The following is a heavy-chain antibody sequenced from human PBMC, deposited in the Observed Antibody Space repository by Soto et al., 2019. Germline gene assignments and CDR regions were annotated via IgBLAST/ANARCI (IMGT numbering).Heavy chain of an antibody. Sequence: GGSLRLSCAASGFTFSSHSMNWVRQAPGKGLEWVSSITSSSSYINYADSVKGRFTISRDNSKNTLYLQMNSLRAEDTAVYYCNTFGWRGTTAYGMDVWGQGTTVTVS. CDR2: ITSSSSYI. V-gene: IGHV3-21*01. J-gene: IGHJ6*02. CDR3: NTFGWRGTTAYGMDV. D-gene: IGHD1-1*01. CDR1: GFTFSSHS.